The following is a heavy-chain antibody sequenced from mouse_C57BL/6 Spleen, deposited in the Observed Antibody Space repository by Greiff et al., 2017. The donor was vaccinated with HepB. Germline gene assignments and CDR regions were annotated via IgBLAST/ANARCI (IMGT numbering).Heavy chain of an antibody. J-gene: IGHJ1*03. Sequence: QVQLQQPGAELVRPGSSVKLSCKASGYTFTSYWMDWVKQRPGQGLAWIGNIYPSDSETHYNQKFKDKATLTVDKSSSTAYMQLSSLTSEDSAVYYCARVGYGSSSDWYFDVWGTGTTVTVSS. D-gene: IGHD1-1*01. CDR2: IYPSDSET. V-gene: IGHV1-61*01. CDR3: ARVGYGSSSDWYFDV. CDR1: GYTFTSYW.